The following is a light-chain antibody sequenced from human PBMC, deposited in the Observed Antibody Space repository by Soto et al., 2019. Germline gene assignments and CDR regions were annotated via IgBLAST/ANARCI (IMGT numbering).Light chain of an antibody. CDR2: AAS. CDR1: QNVDSNY. Sequence: TQSPSSLSASVGDRVTITCRASQNVDSNYLAWYQQKPGQAPRIIIFAASGRATGIPDRFSGSGSGTDFTLTISRLEPEDFAVYYCQQYGSLSWTFGQGTKVDIK. V-gene: IGKV3-20*01. J-gene: IGKJ1*01. CDR3: QQYGSLSWT.